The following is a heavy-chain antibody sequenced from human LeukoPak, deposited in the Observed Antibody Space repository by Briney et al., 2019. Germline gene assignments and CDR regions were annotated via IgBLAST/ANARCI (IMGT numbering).Heavy chain of an antibody. J-gene: IGHJ6*04. CDR3: TRALGYCSGGSCYYYYGMDV. D-gene: IGHD2-15*01. CDR2: IRSKAYGGTT. V-gene: IGHV3-49*04. CDR1: GFTFGDYA. Sequence: GGSLRLSCTASGFTFGDYAMSWVRQAPGKGLEWVGFIRSKAYGGTTEYAASVKGRFTISRDDSKSIAYQQMNSLKTEDTAVYYCTRALGYCSGGSCYYYYGMDVWGKGTTVTVSS.